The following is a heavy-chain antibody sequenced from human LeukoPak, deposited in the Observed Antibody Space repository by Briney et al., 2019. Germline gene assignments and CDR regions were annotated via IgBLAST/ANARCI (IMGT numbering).Heavy chain of an antibody. CDR3: ARVTGYMIEDYFDY. D-gene: IGHD3-22*01. J-gene: IGHJ4*02. V-gene: IGHV4-59*01. CDR1: GGSISSYY. CDR2: IYYSGST. Sequence: PSETLSLTCTVSGGSISSYYWSWIRQPPGKGLEWLGYIYYSGSTDYNPSLKSRVTISVETSKNQFSLKLSSVTAADTAVYYYARVTGYMIEDYFDYWGQGTLVTVSS.